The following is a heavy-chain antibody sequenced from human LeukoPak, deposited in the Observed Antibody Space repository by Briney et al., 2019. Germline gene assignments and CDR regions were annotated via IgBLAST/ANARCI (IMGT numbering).Heavy chain of an antibody. CDR3: ARENWVLPYDY. V-gene: IGHV3-7*01. Sequence: GGSLRLSCAASGFTFSDYWMSWVRQAPGKGLEWVANIKQDGSEKYYVDSVKGRFTISRDNAKNSLYLQMNSLRAEDTAVYYCARENWVLPYDYWGQGTLVTVSS. CDR1: GFTFSDYW. CDR2: IKQDGSEK. J-gene: IGHJ4*02. D-gene: IGHD7-27*01.